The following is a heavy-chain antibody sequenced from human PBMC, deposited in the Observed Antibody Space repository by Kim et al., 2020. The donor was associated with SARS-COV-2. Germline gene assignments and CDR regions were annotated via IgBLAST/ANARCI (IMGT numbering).Heavy chain of an antibody. CDR2: IWYDGSNK. J-gene: IGHJ4*02. Sequence: GGSLRLSCAASGFTFSSYGMHWVRQAPGKGLEWVAVIWYDGSNKYYADSVKGRFTISRDNSKNTLYLQMNSLRAEDTAVYYCARDPTLAPPEIDYWGQGTLVTVSS. V-gene: IGHV3-33*01. CDR1: GFTFSSYG. CDR3: ARDPTLAPPEIDY.